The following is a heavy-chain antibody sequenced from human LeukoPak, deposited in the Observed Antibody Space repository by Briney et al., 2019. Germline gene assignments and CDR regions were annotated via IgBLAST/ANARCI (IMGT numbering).Heavy chain of an antibody. Sequence: SETLSLTCTVSGGSISSYSWSWIRQPPGKGLEWIGHIYYSGSTNYNPSLKSRVTISVDTSKNQFSLKLSSVTAADTAVYYCARVPRRLGSGNFHDHYYFDYWGQGTLVTVSS. CDR3: ARVPRRLGSGNFHDHYYFDY. V-gene: IGHV4-59*01. CDR1: GGSISSYS. CDR2: IYYSGST. D-gene: IGHD3-10*01. J-gene: IGHJ4*02.